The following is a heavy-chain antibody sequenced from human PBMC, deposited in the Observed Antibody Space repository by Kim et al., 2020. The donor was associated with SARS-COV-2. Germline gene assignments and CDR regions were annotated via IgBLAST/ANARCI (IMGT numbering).Heavy chain of an antibody. CDR2: ISSAGSA. Sequence: GGSLRLSCAASGFTVSSNYMRWVRQAPGKGLEWVSLISSAGSAYYSAPVKGRFTISRDNSKNTLYLQMNSLRAEDTAVYYCATFIMMTFGGVIDDAGYWGQGTLVTVSS. V-gene: IGHV3-53*01. D-gene: IGHD3-16*02. J-gene: IGHJ4*02. CDR3: ATFIMMTFGGVIDDAGY. CDR1: GFTVSSNY.